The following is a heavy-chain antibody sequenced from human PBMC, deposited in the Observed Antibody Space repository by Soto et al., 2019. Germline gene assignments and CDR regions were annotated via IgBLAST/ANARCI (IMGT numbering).Heavy chain of an antibody. Sequence: SLKISRKGTGYTFTSYWIGWVRQMPGKGLEWMGIIYPGDSDTRYSPSFQGQVTISADKSISTAYLKWSSLKASDTAMYYCAMGAGGSLQRTWFDPWGQGTLVTASS. J-gene: IGHJ5*02. V-gene: IGHV5-51*01. CDR3: AMGAGGSLQRTWFDP. CDR1: GYTFTSYW. D-gene: IGHD1-1*01. CDR2: IYPGDSDT.